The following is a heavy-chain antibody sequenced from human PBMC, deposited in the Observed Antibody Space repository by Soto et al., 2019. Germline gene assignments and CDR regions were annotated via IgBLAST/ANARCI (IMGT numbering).Heavy chain of an antibody. CDR3: AREVVVAATNNWFDP. CDR2: IYYSGST. CDR1: GGSISSYY. J-gene: IGHJ5*02. D-gene: IGHD2-15*01. Sequence: QVQLQESGPGLVKPSETLSLTCTVSGGSISSYYWSWIRQPPGKGLEWIGYIYYSGSTNYNPSLKSRVTISVDTSKNPFSLKLSSVTAADTAVYYCAREVVVAATNNWFDPWGQGTLVTVSS. V-gene: IGHV4-59*01.